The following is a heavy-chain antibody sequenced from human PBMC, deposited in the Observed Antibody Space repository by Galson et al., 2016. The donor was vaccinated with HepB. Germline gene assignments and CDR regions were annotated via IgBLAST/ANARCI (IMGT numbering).Heavy chain of an antibody. CDR1: GGSISSGGYF. Sequence: TLSLTCTVSGGSISSGGYFWSWIRQHPGKGLEWIGCIYYSGSTYYNPSLQSRVTISVDTSKNQFSLKLSSVTAADTAVYSCARGGWLRMNYYFDYWGQGTLVTVSS. J-gene: IGHJ4*02. V-gene: IGHV4-31*03. D-gene: IGHD5-12*01. CDR2: IYYSGST. CDR3: ARGGWLRMNYYFDY.